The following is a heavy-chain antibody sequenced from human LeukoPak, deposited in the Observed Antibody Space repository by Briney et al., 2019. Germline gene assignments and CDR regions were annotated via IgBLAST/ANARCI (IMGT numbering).Heavy chain of an antibody. J-gene: IGHJ3*02. V-gene: IGHV4-59*01. CDR2: IYYSGST. D-gene: IGHD3-16*02. CDR1: GGSISSYY. CDR3: ARVLITFGGVIGPLDAFDI. Sequence: SETLSLTCTVSGGSISSYYWSWIRQPPGKGLEWIGYIYYSGSTNYNPSLKSRVTISVDTSKNQFSLKLSSVTAADTAVYYCARVLITFGGVIGPLDAFDIWGQGTMVTVPS.